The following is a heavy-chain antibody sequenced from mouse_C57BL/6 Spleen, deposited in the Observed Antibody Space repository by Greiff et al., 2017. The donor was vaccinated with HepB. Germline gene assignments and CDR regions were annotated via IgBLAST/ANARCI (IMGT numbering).Heavy chain of an antibody. V-gene: IGHV1-19*01. J-gene: IGHJ2*01. CDR1: GYTFTDYY. D-gene: IGHD2-3*01. Sequence: EVQLQQSGPVLVKPGASVKMSCKASGYTFTDYYMNWVKQSHGKSLEWIGDINPYNGGTSYNQKFKGKATLTVDKSSSTAYMELNSLTSEDSAVYYCARVQAGWYSFGYWGQGTTLTASS. CDR2: INPYNGGT. CDR3: ARVQAGWYSFGY.